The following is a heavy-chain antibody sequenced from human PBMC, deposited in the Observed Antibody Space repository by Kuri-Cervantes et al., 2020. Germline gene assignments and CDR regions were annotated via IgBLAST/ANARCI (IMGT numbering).Heavy chain of an antibody. Sequence: SVKVSCKASGGTFSSYAISWVRQAPGQGLEWMGGITPIFGTANYAQKFQGRVTITADKSTSTAYMELSSLRSEDTAVYYCARLPINSYYDSSADAFDIWGQGTMVTVSS. CDR2: ITPIFGTA. CDR1: GGTFSSYA. V-gene: IGHV1-69*06. D-gene: IGHD3-22*01. J-gene: IGHJ3*02. CDR3: ARLPINSYYDSSADAFDI.